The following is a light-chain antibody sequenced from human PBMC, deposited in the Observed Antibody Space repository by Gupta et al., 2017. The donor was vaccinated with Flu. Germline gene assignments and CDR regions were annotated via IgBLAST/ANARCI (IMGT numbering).Light chain of an antibody. J-gene: IGLJ2*01. V-gene: IGLV3-25*02. CDR1: ALPKQY. Sequence: SYDLTQPPSVSVSPGQTARITCSGDALPKQYAYWYQQKPGQAPVLVLYKDSERPSGIPERFSGSSSATTVTLTISGVQAEDEADYYCQSADSSGTYPHVVFGGGTKLTVL. CDR2: KDS. CDR3: QSADSSGTYPHVV.